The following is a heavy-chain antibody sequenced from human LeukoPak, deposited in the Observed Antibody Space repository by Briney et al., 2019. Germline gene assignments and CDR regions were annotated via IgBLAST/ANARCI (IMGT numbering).Heavy chain of an antibody. J-gene: IGHJ6*03. D-gene: IGHD5-12*01. CDR2: IYYTGNT. CDR3: AGEGRGYGFMDV. Sequence: PSQTLSLTCTVSGASISSGAYYWTWIRQHPEKGLEWIGYIYYTGNTYYNPSLQSRLTMSVDASKNQCSLKISSVTAADTAVYYCAGEGRGYGFMDVWGEGTTVSVSS. CDR1: GASISSGAYY. V-gene: IGHV4-31*03.